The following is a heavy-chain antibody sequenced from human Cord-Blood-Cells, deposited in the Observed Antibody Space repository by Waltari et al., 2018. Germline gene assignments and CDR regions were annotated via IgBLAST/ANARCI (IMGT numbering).Heavy chain of an antibody. D-gene: IGHD5-18*01. CDR2: IGSKAYGGIT. CDR1: GFTCGDYA. V-gene: IGHV3-49*04. Sequence: GASGGGLVQPGRSLRLSCTASGFTCGDYAMRWVRQAPGKGREWVGFIGSKAYGGITEYAASVKGRFTISREDSKSIAYLQMNSLNTEDTAVYYCTRVASRDSDGDDWGQGTLVTVSA. J-gene: IGHJ4*02. CDR3: TRVASRDSDGDD.